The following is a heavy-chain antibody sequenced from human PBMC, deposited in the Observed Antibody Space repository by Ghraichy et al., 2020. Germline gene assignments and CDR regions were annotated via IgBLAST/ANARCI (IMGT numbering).Heavy chain of an antibody. CDR1: GGSISSSSYY. CDR3: ARHRGYNAPFDY. Sequence: SETLSLTCTVSGGSISSSSYYWGWIRQPPGKGLEWIGSIYYSGSTYNNPSLKSRVTISVDTSKNQFSLKLSSVTAADTAVYYCARHRGYNAPFDYWGQGTLVTVSS. V-gene: IGHV4-39*01. J-gene: IGHJ4*02. CDR2: IYYSGST. D-gene: IGHD5-24*01.